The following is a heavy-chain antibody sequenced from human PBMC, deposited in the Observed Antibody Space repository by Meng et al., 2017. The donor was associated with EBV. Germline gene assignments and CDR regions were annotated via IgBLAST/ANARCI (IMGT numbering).Heavy chain of an antibody. Sequence: QVQVVPCAAEVKKPGSSVKVSCKTSGGPFRYYAISWVRQAPGQGLEWLGGFLPRLGAPNYAQKFHGRVKITADESTSTHYMDLSSLRSEDTAIYYCASESGRGYTPDYWGQGTLVTVSS. V-gene: IGHV1-69*01. CDR3: ASESGRGYTPDY. CDR2: FLPRLGAP. CDR1: GGPFRYYA. D-gene: IGHD3-10*01. J-gene: IGHJ4*02.